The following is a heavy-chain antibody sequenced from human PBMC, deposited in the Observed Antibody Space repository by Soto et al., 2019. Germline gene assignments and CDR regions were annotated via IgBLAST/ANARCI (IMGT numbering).Heavy chain of an antibody. V-gene: IGHV4-31*03. CDR1: GGSISSGGYY. CDR2: IYYSGST. CDR3: ARAEDLGWFDP. J-gene: IGHJ5*02. Sequence: PSETLSLTCTVSGGSISSGGYYWSWIRQHSGKGLEWIGYIYYSGSTYYNPSLKSRVTISVDTSKNQFSLKLSSVTAADTAVYYCARAEDLGWFDPWGQGTLVTVSS.